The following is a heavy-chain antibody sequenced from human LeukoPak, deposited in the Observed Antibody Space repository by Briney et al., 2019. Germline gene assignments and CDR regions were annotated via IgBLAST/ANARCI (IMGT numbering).Heavy chain of an antibody. D-gene: IGHD4-17*01. CDR3: ARDRNGDYQRDYDAFDI. V-gene: IGHV3-21*01. CDR2: ISTGSNYI. CDR1: GFTFSSYS. J-gene: IGHJ3*02. Sequence: GGSLRLSCAASGFTFSSYSMNWVRQAPGKGLEWVSSISTGSNYIYYADSVKGRFTISRDNAKNSLYLQMNSLRAEDTAVYYCARDRNGDYQRDYDAFDIWGQGTIVTVSS.